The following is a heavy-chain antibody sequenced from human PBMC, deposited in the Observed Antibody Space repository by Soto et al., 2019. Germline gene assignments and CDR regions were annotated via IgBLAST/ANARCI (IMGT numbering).Heavy chain of an antibody. D-gene: IGHD3-10*01. CDR3: ARAEITMVRGGVWFDP. CDR2: IYHSGST. J-gene: IGHJ5*02. Sequence: QVQLQESGPGLVKPSGTLSLTCAVSSGSISSSNWWSWVRQPPGKGLEWIGEIYHSGSTNYNPSRRRRGTIAVDKSKNQLSLKLSSVTAADTAVYSCARAEITMVRGGVWFDPWGQGTLVTVSS. V-gene: IGHV4-4*02. CDR1: SGSISSSNW.